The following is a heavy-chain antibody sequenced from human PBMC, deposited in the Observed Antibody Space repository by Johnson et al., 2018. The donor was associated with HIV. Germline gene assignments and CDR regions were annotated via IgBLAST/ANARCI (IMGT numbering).Heavy chain of an antibody. D-gene: IGHD1-1*01. Sequence: LQLVESGGGFLRPGVSPRLPCPSSRFTFSGHWMTWVRQAPGKGLAWVAHLHQRGSVIYYVDSVKVRFTISRDNAKKSLYLQMNSLRAEDTAVYYCARDGSNFGAFDIWGQGTMVTVSS. CDR2: LHQRGSVI. CDR3: ARDGSNFGAFDI. J-gene: IGHJ3*02. V-gene: IGHV3-7*01. CDR1: RFTFSGHW.